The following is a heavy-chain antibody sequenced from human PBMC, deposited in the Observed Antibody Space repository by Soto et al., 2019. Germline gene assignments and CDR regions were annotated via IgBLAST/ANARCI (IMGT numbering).Heavy chain of an antibody. V-gene: IGHV3-33*01. CDR2: IWYDGSNK. D-gene: IGHD6-13*01. J-gene: IGHJ5*02. CDR1: GFTFSSYG. Sequence: QVPLVESGGGVVQPGRSLRLSCAASGFTFSSYGMHWVRQAPGKGLEWVAVIWYDGSNKYYADSVKGRFTISRDNSKNTLYLQMNSLRAEDTAVYYCAREEAALNWFDPWGQGTLVTVSS. CDR3: AREEAALNWFDP.